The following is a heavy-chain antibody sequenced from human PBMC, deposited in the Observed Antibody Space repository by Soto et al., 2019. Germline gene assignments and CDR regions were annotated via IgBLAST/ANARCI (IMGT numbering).Heavy chain of an antibody. D-gene: IGHD1-26*01. V-gene: IGHV3-7*01. CDR2: INEDGSEK. Sequence: GGSLTLSCSAPGFNFRRYSSIWVPPAPGREREWGANINEDGSEKGYVDSVKGRFTIARDNTGNSLILQMNNLRAEDTAVYYCAIDKPTGACYLDYWGQGTPVTVSS. CDR3: AIDKPTGACYLDY. CDR1: GFNFRRYS. J-gene: IGHJ4*02.